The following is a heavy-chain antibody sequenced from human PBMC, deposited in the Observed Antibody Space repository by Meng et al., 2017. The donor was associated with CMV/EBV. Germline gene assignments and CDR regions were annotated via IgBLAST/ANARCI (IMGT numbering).Heavy chain of an antibody. CDR1: GFTFSSYA. CDR3: AKDVLETYYDFWSGYYDRSYYYYGMDV. D-gene: IGHD3-3*01. V-gene: IGHV3-23*01. J-gene: IGHJ6*02. Sequence: GESLKISCAASGFTFSSYAMSWVRQAPGKGLEWVSAISGSGGSTYYADSVKGRFTISRDNSKNTLYLQMNSLRAEDTAVHYCAKDVLETYYDFWSGYYDRSYYYYGMDVWGQGTTVTVSS. CDR2: ISGSGGST.